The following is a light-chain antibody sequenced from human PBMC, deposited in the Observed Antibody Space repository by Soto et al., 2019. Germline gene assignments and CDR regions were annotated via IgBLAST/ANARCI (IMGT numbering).Light chain of an antibody. Sequence: DIVLTQSPGTLSLSPGERATLSCRASETVSSSFLAWYQQKPGQAPRLLIYGAYRRATGIPDRFSGSGSGTDFTLTISRLEPEDFAVYYCQQYGNSPQTFGQGTKVDIK. CDR2: GAY. CDR1: ETVSSSF. CDR3: QQYGNSPQT. J-gene: IGKJ1*01. V-gene: IGKV3-20*01.